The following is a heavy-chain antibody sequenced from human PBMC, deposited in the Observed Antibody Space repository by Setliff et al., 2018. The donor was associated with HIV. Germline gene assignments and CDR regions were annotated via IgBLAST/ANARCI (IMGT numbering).Heavy chain of an antibody. CDR1: GYSFTSYW. J-gene: IGHJ4*02. Sequence: GESLKISCKGSGYSFTSYWIGWVRQMPGKGLEWMGIIYPGDSDTRYSPSFQGQVTISADKPISTAYLQWSSLKASDTAMYYCAIPHSSGWFGRDYWGQGTLVTVSS. V-gene: IGHV5-51*01. CDR3: AIPHSSGWFGRDY. D-gene: IGHD6-19*01. CDR2: IYPGDSDT.